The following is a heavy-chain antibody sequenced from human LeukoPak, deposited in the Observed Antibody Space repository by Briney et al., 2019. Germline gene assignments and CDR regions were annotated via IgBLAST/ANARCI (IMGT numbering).Heavy chain of an antibody. J-gene: IGHJ6*03. V-gene: IGHV4-59*01. CDR1: GGSISSYY. Sequence: SETLPLTCTVSGGSISSYYWSSIRQPPGKGLEWIGYIYYSGSTNYNPALKSRVTISGEPPKIQFSLTLSSVVAADTAVYYCARAPPRWRSYGSYYYYYMDVWGKGTTVTVSS. CDR2: IYYSGST. CDR3: ARAPPRWRSYGSYYYYYMDV. D-gene: IGHD5-18*01.